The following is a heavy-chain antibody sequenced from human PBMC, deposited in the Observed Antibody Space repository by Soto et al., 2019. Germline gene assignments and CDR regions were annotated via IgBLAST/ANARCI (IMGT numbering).Heavy chain of an antibody. D-gene: IGHD6-13*01. J-gene: IGHJ5*02. CDR3: AKNGIAAAGTSGLFWFDP. CDR2: ISWNSGSI. V-gene: IGHV3-9*01. CDR1: GFTFDDYA. Sequence: GGSLRLSCAASGFTFDDYAMHWVRQAPGKGLEWVSGISWNSGSIGYADSVKGRFTISRDNAKNSLYLQMNSLRAEDTALYYCAKNGIAAAGTSGLFWFDPWGQGTLVTVSS.